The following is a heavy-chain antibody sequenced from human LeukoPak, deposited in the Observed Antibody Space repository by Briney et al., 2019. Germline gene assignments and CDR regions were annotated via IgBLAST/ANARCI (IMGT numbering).Heavy chain of an antibody. J-gene: IGHJ4*02. CDR2: IYPGDSDT. V-gene: IGHV5-51*01. CDR1: GYSFSSYW. CDR3: ARRSYSGKDFEY. Sequence: GESLKISCKGSGYSFSSYWIGWVRQMPGKGLEWMGIIYPGDSDTKYSPSFQGQVTISADKSISTAYLQWSSLKASDTALYYCARRSYSGKDFEYWGQGTLGTVSS. D-gene: IGHD4-23*01.